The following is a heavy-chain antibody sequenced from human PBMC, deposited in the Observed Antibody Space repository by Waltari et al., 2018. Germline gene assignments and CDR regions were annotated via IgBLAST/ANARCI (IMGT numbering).Heavy chain of an antibody. CDR2: ISSSSSYI. CDR3: ARAYNWNDGNDY. V-gene: IGHV3-21*01. D-gene: IGHD1-1*01. CDR1: GFTFSSYS. J-gene: IGHJ4*02. Sequence: EVQLVESGGGLVKPGGSLRLSCAASGFTFSSYSMNWVRQAPGKGLEGVASISSSSSYIDYADSGKGRFTISRDNAKNSLYLQMNSLRAEDTAVYYCARAYNWNDGNDYWGQGTLVTVSS.